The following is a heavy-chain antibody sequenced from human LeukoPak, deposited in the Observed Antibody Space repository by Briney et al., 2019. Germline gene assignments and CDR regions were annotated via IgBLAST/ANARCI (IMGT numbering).Heavy chain of an antibody. D-gene: IGHD3-22*01. CDR1: GYSFTTYW. V-gene: IGHV5-51*07. Sequence: GESLKISCKASGYSFTTYWIGWVHQLPGKGLEWMGIIYPRDSDTKYSPSFEGQVIISVDKSIGTAYLHWISLKASDTAIYYCARSPSGSNNWFDPWGQGTLVTVSS. CDR3: ARSPSGSNNWFDP. J-gene: IGHJ5*02. CDR2: IYPRDSDT.